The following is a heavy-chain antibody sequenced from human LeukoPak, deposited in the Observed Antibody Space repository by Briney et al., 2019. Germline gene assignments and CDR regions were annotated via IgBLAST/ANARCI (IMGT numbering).Heavy chain of an antibody. D-gene: IGHD5-18*01. J-gene: IGHJ4*02. CDR2: ISAYNGNT. V-gene: IGHV1-18*01. CDR1: GDTLTELS. CDR3: ARASDTAMVLSDY. Sequence: ASVKVSCKISGDTLTELSTHWVRQAPGKGLEWMGWISAYNGNTNYAQKLQGRVTMTTDTSTSTAYMELRSLRSDDTAVYYCARASDTAMVLSDYWGQGTLVTVSS.